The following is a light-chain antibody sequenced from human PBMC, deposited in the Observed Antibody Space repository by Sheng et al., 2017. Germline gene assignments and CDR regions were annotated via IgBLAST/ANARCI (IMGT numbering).Light chain of an antibody. Sequence: EIVLTQSPATLSLSPGESATLSCRASEGVGSYFAWYQQKPGQPPRLLIYGASNRATGIPARFSGSGSGTDFTLTISSLEPEDFAVYYCQQRSNWGLTFGGGTKVEIK. J-gene: IGKJ4*01. V-gene: IGKV3-11*01. CDR1: EGVGSY. CDR2: GAS. CDR3: QQRSNWGLT.